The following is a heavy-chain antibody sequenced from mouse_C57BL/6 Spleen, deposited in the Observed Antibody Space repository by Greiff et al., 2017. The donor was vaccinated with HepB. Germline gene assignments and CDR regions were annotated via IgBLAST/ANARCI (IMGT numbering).Heavy chain of an antibody. CDR1: GFNIKDYY. CDR2: IDPEDGDT. CDR3: ARFSYSNYGGYFDY. J-gene: IGHJ2*01. V-gene: IGHV14-2*01. Sequence: EVQLQQSGAELVKPGASVKLSCTASGFNIKDYYMHWVKQRTEQGLEWIGRIDPEDGDTKYAPKFQGKATITADTSSNTAYLQLSSLTSEDTAVYYCARFSYSNYGGYFDYWGQGTTLTVSS. D-gene: IGHD2-5*01.